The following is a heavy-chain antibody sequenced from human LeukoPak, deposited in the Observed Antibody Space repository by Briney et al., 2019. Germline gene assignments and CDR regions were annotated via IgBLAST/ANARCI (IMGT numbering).Heavy chain of an antibody. D-gene: IGHD3-10*01. CDR1: GGSISSSSYY. V-gene: IGHV4-39*01. CDR2: IYYSGST. Sequence: SETLSLTCTVSGGSISSSSYYWVWIRQPPGKGLEWIGSIYYSGSTYYNPSLKSRVTISVDTSKNQFSLKLSSVTAADTDVYYCARHARKYYSGSGSPMGYWGQGPLVPVSS. J-gene: IGHJ4*02. CDR3: ARHARKYYSGSGSPMGY.